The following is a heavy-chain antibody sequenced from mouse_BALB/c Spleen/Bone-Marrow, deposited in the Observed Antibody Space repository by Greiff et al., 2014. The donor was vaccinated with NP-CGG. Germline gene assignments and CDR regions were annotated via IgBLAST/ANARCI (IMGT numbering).Heavy chain of an antibody. J-gene: IGHJ2*01. CDR2: XDPENGDT. CDR3: NARGDYDFDYFDY. D-gene: IGHD2-4*01. Sequence: LVRSGASVKLSCTASGFNIKDYYMHWVKQRPEQGLEWIGWXDPENGDTEYAPKFQGKATMTADTSSNTAYLQLXSLTXXDTAVYYCNARGDYDFDYFDYWGQGTTLTVSS. V-gene: IGHV14-4*02. CDR1: GFNIKDYY.